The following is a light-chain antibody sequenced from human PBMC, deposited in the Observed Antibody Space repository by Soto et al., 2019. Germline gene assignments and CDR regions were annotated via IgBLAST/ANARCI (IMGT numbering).Light chain of an antibody. V-gene: IGLV8-61*01. J-gene: IGLJ1*01. CDR3: VLYMGSGIHYV. CDR2: STN. Sequence: QTVVTQEPSFSVSPGGTVTLTCGLSSGSVSTSYYPSWYQQTPGQAPRTLIYSTNTRSSGVPDRFSGSILGNKAALTITGAQADDESDYYCVLYMGSGIHYVFGTGT. CDR1: SGSVSTSYY.